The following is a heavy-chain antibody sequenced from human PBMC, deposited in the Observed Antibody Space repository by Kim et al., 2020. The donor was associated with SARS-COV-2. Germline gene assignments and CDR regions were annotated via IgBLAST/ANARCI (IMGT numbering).Heavy chain of an antibody. CDR2: MNPTTGST. CDR1: GYTFTSDD. J-gene: IGHJ4*02. V-gene: IGHV1-8*01. Sequence: ASVKVSCKASGYTFTSDDINWVRQAAGQGFEWMGWMNPTTGSTGYAQKFQDRVTITRDPSINTAFMELSSLRSEDTAVYYCARGATGWYYFDLGGQGPLVTVS. D-gene: IGHD6-19*01. CDR3: ARGATGWYYFDL.